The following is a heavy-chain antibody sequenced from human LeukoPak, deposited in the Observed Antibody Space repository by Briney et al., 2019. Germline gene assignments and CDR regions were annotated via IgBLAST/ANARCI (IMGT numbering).Heavy chain of an antibody. V-gene: IGHV4-4*07. D-gene: IGHD2-15*01. Sequence: SETLSLTCTVSGGSISSYYWSWIRQPAGKGLEWIGRIYTSGSTNYNPSLKGRVTMSVDTSKDQFSLKLSSVTAADTAVYYCAVAATRGGFDYWGQGTLVTVSS. J-gene: IGHJ4*02. CDR2: IYTSGST. CDR3: AVAATRGGFDY. CDR1: GGSISSYY.